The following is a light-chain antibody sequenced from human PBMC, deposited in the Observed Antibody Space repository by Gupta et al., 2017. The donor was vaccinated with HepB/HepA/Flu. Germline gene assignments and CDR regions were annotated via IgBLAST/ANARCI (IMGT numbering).Light chain of an antibody. J-gene: IGLJ1*01. CDR1: SSDVGGYNY. Sequence: QSALTQPRSVSGSPGQYVTISCTGTSSDVGGYNYVSWYQQHPDKAPKLIIYNVNRRPSGVPDRFSGSTSGNTASLTISGLQAEDEAHYYCCSYAGSYTYVFASGTEVTVL. CDR2: NVN. CDR3: CSYAGSYTYV. V-gene: IGLV2-11*02.